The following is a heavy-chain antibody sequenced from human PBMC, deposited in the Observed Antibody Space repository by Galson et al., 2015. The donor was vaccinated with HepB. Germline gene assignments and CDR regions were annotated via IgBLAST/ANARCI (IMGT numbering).Heavy chain of an antibody. CDR1: GFTFSSYA. V-gene: IGHV3-30*04. CDR3: ARDYGDIAAAGTFDY. J-gene: IGHJ4*02. Sequence: LRLSCAASGFTFSSYAMHWVRQAPGKGLEWVAVISYDGSNKYYADSVKGRFTISRDNSKNTLYLQMNSLRAEDTAAYYCARDYGDIAAAGTFDYWGQGTLVTVSS. CDR2: ISYDGSNK. D-gene: IGHD6-13*01.